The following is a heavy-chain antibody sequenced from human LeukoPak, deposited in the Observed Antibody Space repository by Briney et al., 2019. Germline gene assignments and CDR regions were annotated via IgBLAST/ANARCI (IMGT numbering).Heavy chain of an antibody. J-gene: IGHJ4*02. Sequence: SQTLSLTCTVSGGSISSGDYYWSWIRQPPGKGLEWIGYIYSSGSTYYNPSLKSRVTISVDTSKNQFSLKLSSVTAADTAVYYCARRGIVERPFDYWGQGTLVTVSS. CDR3: ARRGIVERPFDY. D-gene: IGHD3-22*01. CDR1: GGSISSGDYY. V-gene: IGHV4-30-4*01. CDR2: IYSSGST.